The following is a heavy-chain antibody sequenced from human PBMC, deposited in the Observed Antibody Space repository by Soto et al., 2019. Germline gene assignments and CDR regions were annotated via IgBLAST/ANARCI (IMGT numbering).Heavy chain of an antibody. CDR1: GGSISSYY. D-gene: IGHD2-21*02. J-gene: IGHJ5*02. CDR3: ARAMVVTQNWFDP. Sequence: PSETLSLTCTVSGGSISSYYWSWIRRPPGKGLEWIGYIYYSGSTNYNPSLKSRVTISVDTSKNQFSLKLSSVTAADTAVYYCARAMVVTQNWFDPWGQGTLVTVSS. CDR2: IYYSGST. V-gene: IGHV4-59*08.